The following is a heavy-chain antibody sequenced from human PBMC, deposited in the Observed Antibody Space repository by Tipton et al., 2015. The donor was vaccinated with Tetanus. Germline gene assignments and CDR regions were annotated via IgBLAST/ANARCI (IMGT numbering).Heavy chain of an antibody. V-gene: IGHV4-59*01. CDR3: ASTVGHSGGYYYYYDMDV. Sequence: TLSLTCTVSGGSISSYYWSWIRQPPGKGLEWIGYIYYIGSTNYNPSLKSRVTISVDTSKNQFSLKLSSVTAADTAVYYCASTVGHSGGYYYYYDMDVWGQGTTVTVSS. CDR2: IYYIGST. J-gene: IGHJ6*02. CDR1: GGSISSYY. D-gene: IGHD3-16*01.